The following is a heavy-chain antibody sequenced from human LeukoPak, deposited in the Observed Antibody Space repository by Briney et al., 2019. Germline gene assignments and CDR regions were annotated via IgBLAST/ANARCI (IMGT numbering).Heavy chain of an antibody. Sequence: GGSLRLSCAASGFTFSSCGMHWVRQAPGKGLEWVAAIWYDGTNKKYADSVKGRFTISRDNSKNTLYLQMNSLRAEDTAVYYCAKDHFYGDGSGSYSYWGQGTLVTVSS. J-gene: IGHJ4*02. V-gene: IGHV3-33*03. CDR1: GFTFSSCG. CDR3: AKDHFYGDGSGSYSY. D-gene: IGHD3-10*01. CDR2: IWYDGTNK.